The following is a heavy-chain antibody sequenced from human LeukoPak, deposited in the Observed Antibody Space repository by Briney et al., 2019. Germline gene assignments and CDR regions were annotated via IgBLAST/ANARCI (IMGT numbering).Heavy chain of an antibody. J-gene: IGHJ4*02. V-gene: IGHV4-38-2*02. D-gene: IGHD3-3*01. CDR2: IYHSGST. CDR3: ASLIYDPVRTFDY. CDR1: GYSISSGYY. Sequence: PSETLSLTCTVSGYSISSGYYWGWIRQPPGKGLEWIGSIYHSGSTYYNPSLKSRVTISVDTSKNQFSLKLSSVTAEDTAVYYCASLIYDPVRTFDYWGQGTLVTVSS.